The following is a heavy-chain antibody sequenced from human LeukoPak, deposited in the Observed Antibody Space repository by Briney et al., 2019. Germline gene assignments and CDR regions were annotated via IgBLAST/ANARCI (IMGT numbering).Heavy chain of an antibody. V-gene: IGHV3-23*01. CDR1: GLTFSTHV. Sequence: GGCLRLSCAVSGLTFSTHVTQWVRQAPGKGEEWVSSIVKTGGATTYTDSVKGRFTISRENSTNTLCLQMTSLRADCTALYSYAKDGGVAGKYDPWGQGTLVIVSS. J-gene: IGHJ5*02. D-gene: IGHD6-19*01. CDR2: IVKTGGAT. CDR3: AKDGGVAGKYDP.